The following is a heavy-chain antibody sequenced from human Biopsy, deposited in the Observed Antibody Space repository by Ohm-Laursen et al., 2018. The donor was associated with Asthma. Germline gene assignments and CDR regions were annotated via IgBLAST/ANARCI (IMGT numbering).Heavy chain of an antibody. J-gene: IGHJ6*02. V-gene: IGHV3-30*03. CDR3: ARDVVWFREVGGMDV. CDR2: ISYDGSTK. CDR1: GFTLTTYA. Sequence: SLRLSCAASGFTLTTYAIHWVRQAPGKGLEWVAVISYDGSTKYSADSVKGRFIVSRDISKNILSLQMDSLRPEDTAVYYCARDVVWFREVGGMDVWGQGTTVTVSS. D-gene: IGHD3-10*01.